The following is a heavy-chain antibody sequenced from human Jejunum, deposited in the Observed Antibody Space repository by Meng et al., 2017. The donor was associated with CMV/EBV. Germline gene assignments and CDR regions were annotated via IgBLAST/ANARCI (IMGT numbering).Heavy chain of an antibody. CDR1: GSTFSNSA. CDR2: IIPVFDRA. J-gene: IGHJ4*02. V-gene: IGHV1-69*04. CDR3: ARGLGGTIDY. D-gene: IGHD1-26*01. Sequence: CTASGSTFSNSATSWVRQAPGQGLEWMGNIIPVFDRANYAQKFQGRVTITADRSTNTAYMELSSLRSDDTAIYYCARGLGGTIDYWGQGTLVTVSS.